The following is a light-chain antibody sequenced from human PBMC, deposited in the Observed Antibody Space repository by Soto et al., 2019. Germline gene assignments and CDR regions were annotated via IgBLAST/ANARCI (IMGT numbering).Light chain of an antibody. CDR2: KDD. CDR1: SGSIASNY. J-gene: IGLJ2*01. CDR3: QSYDSSNHVV. Sequence: NFMLTQPHSVSESPGQTVTISCTGSSGSIASNYVQWYQQRPGSAPTTVIYKDDQRPSGVPDRFSGSIDSSSNSASLTISGLKTEDGADYYCQSYDSSNHVVFGGGTQLTVL. V-gene: IGLV6-57*02.